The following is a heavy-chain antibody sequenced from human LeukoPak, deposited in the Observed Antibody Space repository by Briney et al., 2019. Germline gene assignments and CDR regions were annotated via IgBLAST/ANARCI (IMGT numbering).Heavy chain of an antibody. J-gene: IGHJ1*01. D-gene: IGHD3-22*01. CDR2: IYHRGSA. Sequence: SETLSLTCTVSGGSISTFYWSWIRQPPGKGLEWIGYIYHRGSATYNPSLKSRVAISLDTSKNQFSLKLSSVTAADTAVYYCASQPGAYSSGYHYFQHWGQGTLVTVSS. CDR1: GGSISTFY. CDR3: ASQPGAYSSGYHYFQH. V-gene: IGHV4-59*08.